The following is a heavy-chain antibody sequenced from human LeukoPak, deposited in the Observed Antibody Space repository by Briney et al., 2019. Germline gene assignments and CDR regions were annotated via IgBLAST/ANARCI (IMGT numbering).Heavy chain of an antibody. CDR3: ARGADTGSYGSLVYFDY. D-gene: IGHD3-16*01. CDR1: GSTFTSYG. Sequence: ASVTVSCKASGSTFTSYGISWVRQAPSQGLDWMGLISAYSGNTNFEQTLQGSVTMTTDTSTSTAYMEQRSLRSDDEAVYFCARGADTGSYGSLVYFDYWGQGTMVTVSS. J-gene: IGHJ4*02. CDR2: ISAYSGNT. V-gene: IGHV1-18*01.